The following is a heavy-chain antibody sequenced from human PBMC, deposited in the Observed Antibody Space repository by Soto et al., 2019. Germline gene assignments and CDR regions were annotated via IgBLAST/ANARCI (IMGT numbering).Heavy chain of an antibody. Sequence: QVQLVESGGGVVQPGRSLRLSCAASGFTFSSYAMQWVRQAPGKGLERVAVISYDGSDKYYADSVKGRFTISRDNSKNTLYLQMNSLRAEDTAVYYCARDYYRFNSGYVFSMDVWGQGTTVTVSS. CDR2: ISYDGSDK. CDR3: ARDYYRFNSGYVFSMDV. J-gene: IGHJ6*02. CDR1: GFTFSSYA. D-gene: IGHD5-12*01. V-gene: IGHV3-30-3*01.